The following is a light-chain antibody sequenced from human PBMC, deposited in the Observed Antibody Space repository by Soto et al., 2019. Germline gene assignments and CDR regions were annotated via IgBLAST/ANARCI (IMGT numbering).Light chain of an antibody. V-gene: IGKV3-20*01. J-gene: IGKJ1*01. CDR3: QQYHSSPLP. CDR1: QSVTSSY. CDR2: GAS. Sequence: EIVLTQSPGALSLSPGERATLSCRASQSVTSSYLAWYQQKPGQAPRRLIYGASIRATGIPDRFSGSGSGTDLTLTISRLEPEDFALYFCQQYHSSPLPFGQGTKV.